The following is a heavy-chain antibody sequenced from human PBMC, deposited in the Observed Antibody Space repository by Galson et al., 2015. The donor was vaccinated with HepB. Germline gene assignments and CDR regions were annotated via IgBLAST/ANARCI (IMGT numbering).Heavy chain of an antibody. CDR3: TTWFGADYFDY. CDR2: IKSKTDGGTT. Sequence: SLRLSCAASGFAFSNAWMSWVRQAAGKGLEWVGRIKSKTDGGTTDYAAPVKGRFTISRADSKNTLYLQMNSLKTEGTAVYYCTTWFGADYFDYWGQGTLVTVSS. D-gene: IGHD3-10*01. V-gene: IGHV3-15*01. J-gene: IGHJ4*02. CDR1: GFAFSNAW.